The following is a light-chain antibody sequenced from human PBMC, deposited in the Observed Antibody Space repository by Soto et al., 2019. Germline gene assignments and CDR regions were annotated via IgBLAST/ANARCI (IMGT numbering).Light chain of an antibody. CDR3: QQLNSYLALT. J-gene: IGKJ4*01. Sequence: DIQMTQSPSSLSASVGDRVTITCRASQSISSYLNWYQQKPGKAPKLLIYAASSLQSGVPSRFSGSGSGTEFTLTISSLQPEDFATYYCQQLNSYLALTFGGGTKVDIK. CDR2: AAS. CDR1: QSISSY. V-gene: IGKV1-9*01.